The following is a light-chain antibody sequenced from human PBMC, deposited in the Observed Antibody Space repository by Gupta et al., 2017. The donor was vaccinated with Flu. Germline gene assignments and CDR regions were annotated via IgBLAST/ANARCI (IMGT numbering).Light chain of an antibody. Sequence: QMTQSSSTLSASVGDRVTISCRASQSVSRYLAWYQQKPGNGPKLLIYETSHLESGVPSRFSGSGSETEFTLTISSLQPDDFATYYCQHYQYSRSFGQGTKVEI. J-gene: IGKJ1*01. CDR2: ETS. CDR3: QHYQYSRS. V-gene: IGKV1-5*03. CDR1: QSVSRY.